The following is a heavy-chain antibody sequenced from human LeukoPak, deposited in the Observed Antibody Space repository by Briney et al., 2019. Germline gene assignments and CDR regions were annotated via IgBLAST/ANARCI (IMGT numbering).Heavy chain of an antibody. CDR3: ARALSSYWDY. V-gene: IGHV4-59*01. J-gene: IGHJ4*02. CDR1: GGSISSYY. Sequence: SETLSLTCTVSGGSISSYYWSWIRQPPGKGLEWIGYISYSGSTNYNPSLKSRVTISVDTSKNQFSLKLSSVTAADTAVYYCARALSSYWDYWGQGTLVTVSS. CDR2: ISYSGST. D-gene: IGHD3-3*01.